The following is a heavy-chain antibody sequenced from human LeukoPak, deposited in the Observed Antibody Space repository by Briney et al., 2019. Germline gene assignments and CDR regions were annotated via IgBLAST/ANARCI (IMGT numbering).Heavy chain of an antibody. V-gene: IGHV3-48*01. CDR2: ISSSSSTI. Sequence: PGGSLRLSCAASGFTFSSYSMNWVRQAPGKGLEWVSYISSSSSTIYYADSVKGRFTISRDNAKNSLYLQMNSMRAEDTAVYYCARDRGGGELMSYYYYYMDVWGKGTTVTVSS. J-gene: IGHJ6*03. CDR3: ARDRGGGELMSYYYYYMDV. D-gene: IGHD1-26*01. CDR1: GFTFSSYS.